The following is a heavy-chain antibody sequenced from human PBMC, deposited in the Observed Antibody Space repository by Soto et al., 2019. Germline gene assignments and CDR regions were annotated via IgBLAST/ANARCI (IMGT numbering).Heavy chain of an antibody. D-gene: IGHD3-10*01. CDR3: AKASGQWPD. Sequence: SGGSLRLSCAASGFTFSGYAMNWVRQAPGKGLEWVSTISGGGGPTDYADSVKGRFTISRDNSKNTLYLQMNSLRAEDTAVYYCAKASGQWPDWGQGTLVTVSS. CDR2: ISGGGGPT. V-gene: IGHV3-23*01. CDR1: GFTFSGYA. J-gene: IGHJ4*02.